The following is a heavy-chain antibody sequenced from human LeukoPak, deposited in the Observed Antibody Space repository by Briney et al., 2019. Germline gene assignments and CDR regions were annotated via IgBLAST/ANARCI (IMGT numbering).Heavy chain of an antibody. CDR1: GFTFSTYA. J-gene: IGHJ4*02. Sequence: GGSLRLSCVGTGFTFSTYAMTWVRQASGKGLVWVSHVNSDGSGTDYADSVKGRFTISRDNAKNTLYLQMNSLRVEDTAVYYCVCLGLGGLSLDWGQGTLVTVSS. V-gene: IGHV3-74*01. CDR3: VCLGLGGLSLD. D-gene: IGHD3-16*01. CDR2: VNSDGSGT.